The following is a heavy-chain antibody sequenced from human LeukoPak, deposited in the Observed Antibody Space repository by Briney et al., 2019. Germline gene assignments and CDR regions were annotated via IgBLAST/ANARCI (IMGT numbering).Heavy chain of an antibody. Sequence: SQTLSLTCTVSGGSIISSAYYWSWIRQPPGKGLEWIGYIYYSGSTYYNPSLKSRVTISVDTSKNQFSLKLRSVTAADTAIYYCARASFNVVFGNWFDPWGQGTLVTVSS. J-gene: IGHJ5*02. CDR1: GGSIISSAYY. V-gene: IGHV4-30-4*08. CDR2: IYYSGST. CDR3: ARASFNVVFGNWFDP. D-gene: IGHD2-8*01.